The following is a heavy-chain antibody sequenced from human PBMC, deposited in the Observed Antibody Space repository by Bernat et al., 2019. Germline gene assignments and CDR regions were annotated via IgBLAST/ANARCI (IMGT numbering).Heavy chain of an antibody. CDR1: GFTFSSYS. V-gene: IGHV3-48*01. CDR3: ASGGNSGSRRFDY. D-gene: IGHD1-26*01. J-gene: IGHJ4*02. CDR2: ISSSGSTI. Sequence: EVQLVESGGGLVQPGGSLRLSCAASGFTFSSYSMNWVRQAPGKGLEWVSYISSSGSTIYYADSVKGRFTNSRDNAKNSLYLKMNSLRAEDTAVYYCASGGNSGSRRFDYWGQGTLVTVSS.